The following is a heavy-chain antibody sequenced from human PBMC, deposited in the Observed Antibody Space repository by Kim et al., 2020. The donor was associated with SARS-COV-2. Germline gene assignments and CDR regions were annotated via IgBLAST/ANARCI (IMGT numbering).Heavy chain of an antibody. CDR2: GST. V-gene: IGHV4-34*01. Sequence: GSTNYNPSLKSRVTISVDTAKNQFSLKLSSVAAADTAVYYCARGRGAFDIWGQGTMVTVSS. CDR3: ARGRGAFDI. J-gene: IGHJ3*02.